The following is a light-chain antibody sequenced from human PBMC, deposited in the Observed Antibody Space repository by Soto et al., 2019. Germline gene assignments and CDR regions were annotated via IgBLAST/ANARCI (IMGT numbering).Light chain of an antibody. CDR1: QSVTSNY. CDR2: DAS. Sequence: IVLTQSPGTLSLSPGERATLSCRASQSVTSNYLAWYQQKPGQAPRLLIYDASARLTGIPDRFSGSGSGTDFTLTISRLEPEDFAVYYWQQFGTSRGYTFGQGTKLEIK. V-gene: IGKV3-20*01. J-gene: IGKJ2*01. CDR3: QQFGTSRGYT.